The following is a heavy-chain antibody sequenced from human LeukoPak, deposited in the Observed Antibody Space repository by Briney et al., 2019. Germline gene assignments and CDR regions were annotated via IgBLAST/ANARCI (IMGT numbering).Heavy chain of an antibody. D-gene: IGHD5-12*01. V-gene: IGHV3-9*01. CDR3: AKDYSGYDYSYFHY. CDR1: GFTVSSNY. Sequence: GGSLRLSCAASGFTVSSNYMSWVRQAPGKGLEWGSGMTWNCASIDYADSVKGRFTISRDNAKNFLYLQMNSLRAEDTALYYCAKDYSGYDYSYFHYWGQGTLVTVSS. CDR2: MTWNCASI. J-gene: IGHJ1*01.